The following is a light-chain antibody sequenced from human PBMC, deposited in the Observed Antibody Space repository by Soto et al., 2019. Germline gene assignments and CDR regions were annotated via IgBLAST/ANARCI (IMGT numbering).Light chain of an antibody. CDR2: DAS. CDR3: QHRSNWPPWS. CDR1: QSVSTY. Sequence: EVVLTQSPATLSVSPGERATLSCRASQSVSTYLAWYQQKPGQAPRLLIYDASKRATGISARFSGSGSGTDFTLNISSLEPEDFAVYYCQHRSNWPPWSFGHGTKVEIK. V-gene: IGKV3-11*01. J-gene: IGKJ1*01.